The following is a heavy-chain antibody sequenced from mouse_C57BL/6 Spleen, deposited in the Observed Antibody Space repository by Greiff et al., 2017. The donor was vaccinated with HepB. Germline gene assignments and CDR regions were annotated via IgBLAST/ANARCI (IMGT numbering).Heavy chain of an antibody. D-gene: IGHD2-3*01. CDR3: ATIYDGYYDYAMDY. Sequence: VQGVESGPGLVAPSQSLSITCTVSGFSLTSYAISWVRQPPGKGLEWLGVIWTGGGTNYNSALKSRLSISKDNSKSQVFLKMNSLQTDDTARYYCATIYDGYYDYAMDYWGQGTSVTVSS. J-gene: IGHJ4*01. CDR2: IWTGGGT. V-gene: IGHV2-9-1*01. CDR1: GFSLTSYA.